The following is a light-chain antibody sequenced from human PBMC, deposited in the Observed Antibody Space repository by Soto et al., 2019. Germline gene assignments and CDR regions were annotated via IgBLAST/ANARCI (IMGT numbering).Light chain of an antibody. J-gene: IGLJ1*01. CDR3: SSHTSSSTLLYV. CDR1: SSDVGGYNY. Sequence: QSALTQPASVSGSPGQSITISCTGTSSDVGGYNYVSWYQQHPGKPPKLMIYDVSNRPAGVSNRFSGSKSGNTASLTSSWLQAEDVADYCWSSHTSSSTLLYVFGTGTKVTVL. CDR2: DVS. V-gene: IGLV2-14*01.